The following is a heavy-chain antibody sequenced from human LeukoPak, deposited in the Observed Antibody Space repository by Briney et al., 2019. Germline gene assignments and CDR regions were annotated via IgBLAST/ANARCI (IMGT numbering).Heavy chain of an antibody. CDR3: ARVEGSSWEGYYFDY. Sequence: SQTLSLTCTVSGGSISSGGYYWSWIRQHPGKGLEWIGYIYYSGSTYYNPSLKSQVTISVDTSKNQFSLKLSSVTAADTAVYYCARVEGSSWEGYYFDYWGQGTLVTVSS. J-gene: IGHJ4*02. V-gene: IGHV4-31*01. CDR1: GGSISSGGYY. CDR2: IYYSGST. D-gene: IGHD6-13*01.